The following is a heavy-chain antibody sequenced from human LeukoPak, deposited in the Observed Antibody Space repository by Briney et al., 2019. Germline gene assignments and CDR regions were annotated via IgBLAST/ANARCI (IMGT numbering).Heavy chain of an antibody. V-gene: IGHV1-46*01. D-gene: IGHD5-24*01. CDR3: ARIRDGYNDAYDI. CDR1: GYTFTNSY. Sequence: ASVKVSCKASGYTFTNSYIHWVRQAPGQVLEWMGLINPDGGNTNYAQNFQGRVTLTRDTSTSTVYMELSSLRSEDTAIYYCARIRDGYNDAYDIWGHGTVVTVPS. CDR2: INPDGGNT. J-gene: IGHJ3*02.